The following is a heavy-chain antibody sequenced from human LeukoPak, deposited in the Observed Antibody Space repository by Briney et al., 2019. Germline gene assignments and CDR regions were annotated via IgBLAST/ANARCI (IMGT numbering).Heavy chain of an antibody. CDR1: GFPFSSFG. CDR3: AREYGSGSYYEDY. V-gene: IGHV3-21*01. J-gene: IGHJ4*02. CDR2: ISSSSSYI. D-gene: IGHD3-10*01. Sequence: PGGSLSLSCPASGFPFSSFGRNWSARAQGKGLKWFSSISSSSSYIYYADSVKGRFTISRGNAKNSLNLQMNSLRAEDTAVYYCAREYGSGSYYEDYWGQGTLVTVSS.